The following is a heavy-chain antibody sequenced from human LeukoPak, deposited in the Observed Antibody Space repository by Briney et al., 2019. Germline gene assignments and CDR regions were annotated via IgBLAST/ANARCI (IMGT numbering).Heavy chain of an antibody. CDR2: INPNSGGT. D-gene: IGHD2-15*01. CDR3: ARDPGVVVVAHNDY. CDR1: GYTFTSYY. J-gene: IGHJ4*02. V-gene: IGHV1-2*02. Sequence: ASVKVSCKASGYTFTSYYMHWVRQAPGQGLEWMGWINPNSGGTNYAQKFQGRVTMTRDTSISTAYMELSRLRSDDTAVYYCARDPGVVVVAHNDYWGQGTLVTVSS.